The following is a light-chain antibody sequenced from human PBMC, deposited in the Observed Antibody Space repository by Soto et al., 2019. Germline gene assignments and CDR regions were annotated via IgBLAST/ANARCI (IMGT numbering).Light chain of an antibody. V-gene: IGKV3-20*01. CDR1: QSVSNNY. CDR2: GAS. Sequence: EIVFTQSPATLSLSPGERATLSCSASQSVSNNYLAWYQQKPGKAPKLLIYGASSRDTGIPYRFSGSRSGTDFTLTISRLEPEDIAVYYCQQYGTSGTFGQGTKVDIK. CDR3: QQYGTSGT. J-gene: IGKJ1*01.